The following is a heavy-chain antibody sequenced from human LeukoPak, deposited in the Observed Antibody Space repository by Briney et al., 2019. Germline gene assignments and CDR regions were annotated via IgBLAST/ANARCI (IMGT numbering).Heavy chain of an antibody. Sequence: ASVKLSCKASGYTFTITDINWVRQATGQGLEWMGWMNPGSGNTGYAHQSQGRVTMTRDTSISTAYMELTSLTSDDTAVYYCARGGGFIDSWGQGTLVTVSS. CDR3: ARGGGFIDS. CDR1: GYTFTITD. CDR2: MNPGSGNT. J-gene: IGHJ4*02. V-gene: IGHV1-8*01. D-gene: IGHD5-12*01.